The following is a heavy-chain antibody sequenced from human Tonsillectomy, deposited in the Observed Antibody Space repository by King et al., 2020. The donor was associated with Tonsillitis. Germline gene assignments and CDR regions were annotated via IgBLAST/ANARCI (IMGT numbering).Heavy chain of an antibody. CDR1: GFTVSSNY. CDR3: ARDAGDDWYFDL. D-gene: IGHD7-27*01. V-gene: IGHV3-53*02. Sequence: VQLVETGGGLIQPGGSLRLSCAASGFTVSSNYISWVCQAPGKGLECVSVFYSGGSTYYAESVKGRFTISRDNSKNRLYLQMNSLGAEDTAVYYCARDAGDDWYFDLWGRGTLVTVSS. J-gene: IGHJ2*01. CDR2: FYSGGST.